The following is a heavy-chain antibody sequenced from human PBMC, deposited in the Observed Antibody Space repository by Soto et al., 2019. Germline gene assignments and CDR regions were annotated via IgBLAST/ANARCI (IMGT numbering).Heavy chain of an antibody. Sequence: HPGGSLRLSCTASGFTFGYYAMSWVRQAPGKGLEWVGFIRSKAYGGTTEYAASVKGRFTISRDDSKSIAYLQMNSLKTEDTAVYYCTRARTESNWFDPWGQGTLVTVSS. CDR2: IRSKAYGGTT. CDR3: TRARTESNWFDP. D-gene: IGHD1-1*01. CDR1: GFTFGYYA. J-gene: IGHJ5*02. V-gene: IGHV3-49*04.